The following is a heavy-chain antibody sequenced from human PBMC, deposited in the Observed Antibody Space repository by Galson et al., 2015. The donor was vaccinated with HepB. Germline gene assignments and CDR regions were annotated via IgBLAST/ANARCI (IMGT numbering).Heavy chain of an antibody. CDR2: IYHDGGA. D-gene: IGHD6-19*01. CDR3: ATQRPDSSGWYWNGFDI. Sequence: SETLSLTCTVSGGSISSRTYYWDWIRQPPGKGLDWIGSIYHDGGAYYNPSLKSRVTISVDTSRNQFSLKLSSVTAADTAVYYCATQRPDSSGWYWNGFDIWGQGTMVTVSS. V-gene: IGHV4-39*01. J-gene: IGHJ3*02. CDR1: GGSISSRTYY.